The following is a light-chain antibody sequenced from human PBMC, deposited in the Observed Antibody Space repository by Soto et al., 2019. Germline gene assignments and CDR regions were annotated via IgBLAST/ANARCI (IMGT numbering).Light chain of an antibody. J-gene: IGKJ5*01. Sequence: DIQLTHSLSSLSASVGDRVTLTCRASQGISNYLAWYQQKPGKVPKLLIYAASSMQSGVPSRFSGSGSGTDFTLTISSLQPEDFATYYCQQSYSTPITFGQGTRLEIK. CDR2: AAS. CDR3: QQSYSTPIT. CDR1: QGISNY. V-gene: IGKV1-27*01.